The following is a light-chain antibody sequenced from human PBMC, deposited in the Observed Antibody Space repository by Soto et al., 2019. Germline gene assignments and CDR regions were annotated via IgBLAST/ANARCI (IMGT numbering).Light chain of an antibody. CDR2: LEGSGSY. CDR3: ETWDSNTRV. CDR1: SGHSSYI. J-gene: IGLJ2*01. V-gene: IGLV4-60*02. Sequence: QPVLTQSSSASASLGSSVKLTCTLSSGHSSYIIAWHQQQPGKAPRYLMKLEGSGSYNKGSGVPDRFSGSSSGADRYLTIYNLQLEDEANYYCETWDSNTRVFGGGTKLTVL.